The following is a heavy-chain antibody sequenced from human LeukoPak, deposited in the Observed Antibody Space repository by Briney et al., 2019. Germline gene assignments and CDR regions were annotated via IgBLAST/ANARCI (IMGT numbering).Heavy chain of an antibody. CDR3: ARDSRNWNYYYGMDV. J-gene: IGHJ6*04. CDR2: IWYDGSNK. Sequence: GGSLRLSCAASGFTFSSYGTHWVRQAPGKGLEWVAVIWYDGSNKYYAGSVKGRFTISRDNSKNTLYLQMNSLRAEDTAVYYCARDSRNWNYYYGMDVWGKGTTVTVSS. CDR1: GFTFSSYG. D-gene: IGHD1-1*01. V-gene: IGHV3-33*01.